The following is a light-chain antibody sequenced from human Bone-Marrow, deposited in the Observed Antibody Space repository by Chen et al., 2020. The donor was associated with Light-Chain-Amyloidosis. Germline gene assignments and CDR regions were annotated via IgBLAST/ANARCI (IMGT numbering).Light chain of an antibody. CDR1: QSVLYSSNNKNY. V-gene: IGKV4-1*01. J-gene: IGKJ2*01. Sequence: DIVMTQSPDSLAVSLGERATINCKSSQSVLYSSNNKNYLAGYQQKPGQPPKLLISWASTRKSGVPYRFSGSGSGTDFTLTISSLQAEDVAVYYCQQYYSTPRTFGQGTKLEIK. CDR2: WAS. CDR3: QQYYSTPRT.